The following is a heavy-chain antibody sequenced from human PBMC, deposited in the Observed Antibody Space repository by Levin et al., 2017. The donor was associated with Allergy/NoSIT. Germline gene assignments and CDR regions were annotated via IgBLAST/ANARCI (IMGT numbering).Heavy chain of an antibody. D-gene: IGHD2/OR15-2a*01. CDR2: ISWNSGSI. CDR3: SKSLGEY. CDR1: GFTFDDHS. Sequence: SGGSLRLSCAASGFTFDDHSMQWFRQAAGKGPEWVSSISWNSGSIGYADSVKGRFTISRDNARNSLYLQMNSLRPEDTALYYCSKSLGEYWGQGALVIVSS. V-gene: IGHV3-9*01. J-gene: IGHJ4*02.